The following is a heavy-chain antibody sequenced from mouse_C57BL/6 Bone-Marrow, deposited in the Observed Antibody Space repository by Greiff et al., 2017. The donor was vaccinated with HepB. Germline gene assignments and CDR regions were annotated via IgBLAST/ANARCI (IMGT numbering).Heavy chain of an antibody. CDR3: ARVYYGSSYVDWYFDV. CDR1: GFTFSSYG. CDR2: ISSGGSYT. J-gene: IGHJ1*03. Sequence: DVKLVESGGDLVKPGGSLKLSCAASGFTFSSYGMSWVRQTPDKRLEWVATISSGGSYTYYPDSVKGRFTISRDNAKNTLYLQMSSLKSEDTAMYYCARVYYGSSYVDWYFDVWGKGTTVTVSS. D-gene: IGHD1-1*01. V-gene: IGHV5-6*02.